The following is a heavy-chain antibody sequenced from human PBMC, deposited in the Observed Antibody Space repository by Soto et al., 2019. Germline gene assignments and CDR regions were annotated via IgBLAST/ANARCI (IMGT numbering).Heavy chain of an antibody. J-gene: IGHJ4*02. CDR2: ISGSGGST. Sequence: PGGSLRLSCAASGFTFSSYAMSWVRQAPGKGLEWVSAISGSGGSTYYADSVKGRFTISRDNSKNTLYLQMNSLRAEDTAVYYCAKDFRVLYSGYDLYFDYWGQGTLVTVSS. D-gene: IGHD5-12*01. CDR1: GFTFSSYA. CDR3: AKDFRVLYSGYDLYFDY. V-gene: IGHV3-23*01.